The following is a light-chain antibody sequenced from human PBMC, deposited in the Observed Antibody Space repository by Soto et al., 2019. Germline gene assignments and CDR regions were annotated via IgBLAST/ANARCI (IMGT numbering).Light chain of an antibody. CDR1: QSVSSNY. CDR3: QQYSNSPPWT. J-gene: IGKJ1*01. Sequence: EIVLTQSPGTLSLSPGERATLSCRASQSVSSNYLGWYQQKPGQAPSLLIYGTSNRATGIPDRFSGSGSGTDFTLTISRLEPEDFAVYYCQQYSNSPPWTFGQGTKVEIK. CDR2: GTS. V-gene: IGKV3-20*01.